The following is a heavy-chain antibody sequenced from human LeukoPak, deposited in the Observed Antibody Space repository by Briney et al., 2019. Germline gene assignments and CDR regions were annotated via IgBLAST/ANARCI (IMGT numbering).Heavy chain of an antibody. D-gene: IGHD2-2*02. Sequence: ASVKVSCKASGGTFSSYAISWVRQAPGQGLEWMGRIIPILGIANYAQKFQDRVTITADKSTSTAYMELSSLRSEDTAVYYCARGYCSSTSCYRAIGVGYYYGMDVWGQGTTATVSS. V-gene: IGHV1-69*04. J-gene: IGHJ6*02. CDR3: ARGYCSSTSCYRAIGVGYYYGMDV. CDR2: IIPILGIA. CDR1: GGTFSSYA.